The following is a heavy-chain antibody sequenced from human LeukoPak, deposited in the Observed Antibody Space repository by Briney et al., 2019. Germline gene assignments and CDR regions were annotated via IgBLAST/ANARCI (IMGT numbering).Heavy chain of an antibody. D-gene: IGHD3-22*01. J-gene: IGHJ3*02. CDR1: GGSISSYY. CDR2: IYYSGST. Sequence: SETLSLTCTVSGGSISSYYWSWIRQPPGKGLEWIGYIYYSGSTNYNPSLKSRVTLSVDTSKNQFSLKLSSVTAADTAVYYCARADYYDSSGYYYGPPGDDAFDIWGQGTMVTVSS. V-gene: IGHV4-59*01. CDR3: ARADYYDSSGYYYGPPGDDAFDI.